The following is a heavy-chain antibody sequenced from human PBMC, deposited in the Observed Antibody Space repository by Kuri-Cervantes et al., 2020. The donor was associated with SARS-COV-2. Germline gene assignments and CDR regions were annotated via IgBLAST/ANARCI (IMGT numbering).Heavy chain of an antibody. CDR1: GFTFSSYA. CDR3: AKGGLDSGWGY. Sequence: GESLKISCAASGFTFSSYAMSWVRQAPGKGLEWVSVIYSGGSSTYYADSVKGRFTISRDNSKNTLYLQMNSLRAGDTAVYYCAKGGLDSGWGYWGQGTLVTVSS. D-gene: IGHD6-19*01. CDR2: IYSGGSST. J-gene: IGHJ4*02. V-gene: IGHV3-23*03.